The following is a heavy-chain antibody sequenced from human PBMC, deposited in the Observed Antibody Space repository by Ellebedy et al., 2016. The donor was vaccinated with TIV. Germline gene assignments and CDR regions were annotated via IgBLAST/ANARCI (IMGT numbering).Heavy chain of an antibody. CDR1: GLTFSNYW. J-gene: IGHJ6*02. V-gene: IGHV3-74*01. D-gene: IGHD5-18*01. CDR2: INMDGSST. CDR3: ATGGPWIQLWGHNYYYGMDV. Sequence: GGSLRLSXAASGLTFSNYWMHWVRQAPGKGLVWVSRINMDGSSTSYADSVKGRFTISRDNSKNTLYLQMNSLRAEDTAVYYCATGGPWIQLWGHNYYYGMDVWGQGTTVTVSS.